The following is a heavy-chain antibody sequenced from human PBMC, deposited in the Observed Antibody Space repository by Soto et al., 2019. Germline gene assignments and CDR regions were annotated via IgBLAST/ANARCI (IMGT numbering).Heavy chain of an antibody. Sequence: ASVKVSCKASGYTFTGYYMHWVRQAPGQRLEWMGWINPNSGGANYAQKFQGWVTMTRDTSISTAYMELSRLRSDDTAVYYCARDARGDEAPMDYWGQGTLVTVSS. V-gene: IGHV1-2*04. D-gene: IGHD3-10*01. CDR2: INPNSGGA. J-gene: IGHJ4*02. CDR3: ARDARGDEAPMDY. CDR1: GYTFTGYY.